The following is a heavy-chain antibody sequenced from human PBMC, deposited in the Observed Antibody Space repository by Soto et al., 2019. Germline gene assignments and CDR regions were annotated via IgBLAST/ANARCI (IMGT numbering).Heavy chain of an antibody. CDR2: ISSDGTTT. V-gene: IGHV3-74*01. CDR1: GFTFRKFW. Sequence: VQLVQSGGGSAQPGESLRLSCSASGFTFRKFWMHWVRQVPGKGPVWVSYISSDGTTTDYADSVKGRFTISRDNAKEALYLQMDSLRAEVTAVYYCAIQDCTNDVCLEAAVTVGGALESWGQGTLVTVSS. J-gene: IGHJ1*01. D-gene: IGHD2-8*01. CDR3: AIQDCTNDVCLEAAVTVGGALES.